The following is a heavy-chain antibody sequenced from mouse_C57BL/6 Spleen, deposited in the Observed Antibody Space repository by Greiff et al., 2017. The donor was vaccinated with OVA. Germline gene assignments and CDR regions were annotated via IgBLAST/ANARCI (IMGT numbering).Heavy chain of an antibody. V-gene: IGHV5-9*01. D-gene: IGHD1-1*01. CDR1: GFTFSSYT. Sequence: DVKLVESGGGLVKPGGSLKLSCAASGFTFSSYTMSWVRQTPEKRLEWVATISGGGGNTYYPDSVKGRFTISRDNAKNTLYLQMSSLRSEDTALYYCARPAGSSSFDYWGQGTTLTVSS. J-gene: IGHJ2*01. CDR2: ISGGGGNT. CDR3: ARPAGSSSFDY.